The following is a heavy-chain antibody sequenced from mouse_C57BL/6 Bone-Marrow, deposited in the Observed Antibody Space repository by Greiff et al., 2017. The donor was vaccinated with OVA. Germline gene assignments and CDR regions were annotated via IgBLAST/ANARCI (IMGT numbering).Heavy chain of an antibody. CDR3: ARRYYYAMDY. Sequence: EVQLQQSGPELVKPGASVKISCKASGYTFTDYYMNWVKQSHGKSLEWIGDINPNNGGTRYNQKFKGKATLTVDKSSSTAYMELRSLTSEDSAVYYCARRYYYAMDYWGQGTSVTVSS. CDR1: GYTFTDYY. J-gene: IGHJ4*01. V-gene: IGHV1-26*01. CDR2: INPNNGGT.